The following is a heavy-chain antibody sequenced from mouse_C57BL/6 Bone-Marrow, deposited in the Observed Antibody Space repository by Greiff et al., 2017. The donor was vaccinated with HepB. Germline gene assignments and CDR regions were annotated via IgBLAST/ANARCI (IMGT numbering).Heavy chain of an antibody. V-gene: IGHV5-9-1*02. CDR3: TRDGWDPYFDV. J-gene: IGHJ1*03. Sequence: EVKLVESGEGLVKPGGSLKLSCAASGFTFSSYAMSWVRQTPEKRLEWVAFISSGGDYIYYADTVKGRFTISRDNARNTLYLQMSSLKSEDTAMYYCTRDGWDPYFDVWGTGTTVTVSS. CDR2: ISSGGDYI. D-gene: IGHD4-1*01. CDR1: GFTFSSYA.